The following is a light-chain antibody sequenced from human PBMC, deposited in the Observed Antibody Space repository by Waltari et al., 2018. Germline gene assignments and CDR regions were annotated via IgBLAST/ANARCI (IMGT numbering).Light chain of an antibody. V-gene: IGLV2-23*02. CDR3: CSYSGAFHVV. J-gene: IGLJ2*01. Sequence: QSALTQTASVSGSPGQSITISCTGTYRDVGSFTYVSWYKQYPGRAPRLVIYDVNTRPSGISDRFSGSKSGNTASLTISGLRAEDEADYYCCSYSGAFHVVFGGGTKLTVL. CDR1: YRDVGSFTY. CDR2: DVN.